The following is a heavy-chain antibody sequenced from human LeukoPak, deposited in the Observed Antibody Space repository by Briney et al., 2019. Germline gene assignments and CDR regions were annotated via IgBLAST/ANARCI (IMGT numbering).Heavy chain of an antibody. CDR2: IYHSGST. CDR3: ARVLLWFGDSDPSAAFDI. D-gene: IGHD3-10*01. J-gene: IGHJ3*02. Sequence: SETLSLTCAVSGGSISSSNWWSWVRQPPGKGLEWIGEIYHSGSTNYNPSLKSRVTISVDKSKNQFSLKLSSVTAADTAVYYCARVLLWFGDSDPSAAFDIWGQGTMVTVSS. V-gene: IGHV4-4*02. CDR1: GGSISSSNW.